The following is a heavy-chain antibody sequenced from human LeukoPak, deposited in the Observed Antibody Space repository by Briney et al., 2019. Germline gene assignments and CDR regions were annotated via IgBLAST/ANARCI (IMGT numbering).Heavy chain of an antibody. CDR2: VWYDEDNK. D-gene: IGHD1-26*01. CDR3: AKDLWGGSYFDY. Sequence: PGGSLRLSCAASGFAFSSFGLHWVRQASGKGLEWLAVVWYDEDNKDCADSVKGRFTISRDNSKNTLYLQMNSLRAEDTAVYYCAKDLWGGSYFDYWGQGTLVTVSS. V-gene: IGHV3-33*03. CDR1: GFAFSSFG. J-gene: IGHJ4*02.